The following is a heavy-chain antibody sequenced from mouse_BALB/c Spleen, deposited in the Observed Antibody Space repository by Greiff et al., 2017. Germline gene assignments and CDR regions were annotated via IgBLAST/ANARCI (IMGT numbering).Heavy chain of an antibody. J-gene: IGHJ4*01. V-gene: IGHV5-6*01. Sequence: EVKLQESGGDLVKPGGSLKLSCTASGFSFSSYGMSWVRQTPDKRLEWVATISSGGSYTYYPDSVKGRFTISRDNAKNTLYLQMSSLKSEDTAMYYCARHEGVKGLMDYWGQGTSVTVSS. CDR2: ISSGGSYT. CDR1: GFSFSSYG. D-gene: IGHD3-3*01. CDR3: ARHEGVKGLMDY.